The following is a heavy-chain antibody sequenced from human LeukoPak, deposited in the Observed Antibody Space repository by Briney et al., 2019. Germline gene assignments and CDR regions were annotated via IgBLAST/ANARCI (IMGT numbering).Heavy chain of an antibody. CDR3: ARVTYYYDRHFDC. Sequence: EASETLSLTCTVSGGSVRSDSYYWSWIRQPPGKGLEWIGYIYNSGSTDYNPSLKSRVTISVDTSKNQFSLKLNSVTAADTAVYYCARVTYYYDRHFDCWGQGTLVTVSS. V-gene: IGHV4-61*01. CDR1: GGSVRSDSYY. CDR2: IYNSGST. D-gene: IGHD3-22*01. J-gene: IGHJ4*02.